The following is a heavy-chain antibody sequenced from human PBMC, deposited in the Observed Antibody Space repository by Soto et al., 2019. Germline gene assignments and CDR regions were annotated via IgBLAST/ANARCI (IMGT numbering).Heavy chain of an antibody. D-gene: IGHD6-13*01. CDR2: VRAYNGNR. CDR1: GFPFTSYG. J-gene: IGHJ4*02. CDR3: SRAGRSWQAREDY. Sequence: QVQLVQSGAEVKKPGASMKVSCRASGFPFTSYGISWVRQAPGQGLEWMGWVRAYNGNRHYGQKLQDRVTITTDTSTTTAYMELRRLRSDDTAVDYYSRAGRSWQAREDYWGQGTLVTVSS. V-gene: IGHV1-18*01.